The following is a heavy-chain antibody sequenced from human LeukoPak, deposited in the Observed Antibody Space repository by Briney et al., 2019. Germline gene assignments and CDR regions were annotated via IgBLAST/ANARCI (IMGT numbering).Heavy chain of an antibody. J-gene: IGHJ6*02. CDR1: GSTFSSYA. CDR2: ISGSGANT. V-gene: IGHV3-23*01. D-gene: IGHD2/OR15-2a*01. Sequence: GGSLRLSCAASGSTFSSYAMSWVRQAPGKGLEWVSAISGSGANTYYADSVKGRFTISRDNSKNTLCLQMKSLRAEDTAEYYCAKDCKSYYYYYHGMDVWGQGTTVTVSS. CDR3: AKDCKSYYYYYHGMDV.